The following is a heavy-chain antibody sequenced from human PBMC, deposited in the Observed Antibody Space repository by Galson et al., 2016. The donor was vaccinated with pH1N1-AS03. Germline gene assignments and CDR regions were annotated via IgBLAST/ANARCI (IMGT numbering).Heavy chain of an antibody. D-gene: IGHD3-10*01. CDR2: INTDSGVT. CDR3: ARDPRGPCATATCPTTYYFGMDV. J-gene: IGHJ6*02. V-gene: IGHV1-2*04. CDR1: GYIFTGFY. Sequence: SVKVSCKASGYIFTGFYVHWVRQAPGQGLEWMGWINTDSGVTNYAQKFEAWVTMTRDTSVSTAYMELYGLKSDDTAVYYCARDPRGPCATATCPTTYYFGMDVWGQGTTVIVSS.